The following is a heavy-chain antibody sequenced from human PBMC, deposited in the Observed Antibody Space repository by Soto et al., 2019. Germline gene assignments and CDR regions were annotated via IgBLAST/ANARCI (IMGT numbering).Heavy chain of an antibody. V-gene: IGHV1-3*01. CDR3: ARGIATGQRDP. D-gene: IGHD2-15*01. J-gene: IGHJ5*02. CDR2: INPDNGNT. CDR1: GYTFTRYT. Sequence: QVQLVQSGAEVKKPGASVKISCQASGYTFTRYTMNWVRQAPGQRREWMGWINPDNGNTKSSQKFQDRVIITRDTSASTAYMDLSSLRSEDTAVYYCARGIATGQRDPWGQGTLVTVSS.